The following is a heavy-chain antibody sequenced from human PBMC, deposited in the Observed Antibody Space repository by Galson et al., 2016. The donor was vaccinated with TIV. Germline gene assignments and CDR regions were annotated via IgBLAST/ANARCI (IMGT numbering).Heavy chain of an antibody. V-gene: IGHV1-18*01. D-gene: IGHD3-22*01. CDR1: GYTFSKYG. J-gene: IGHJ6*02. CDR2: IGANSGDT. Sequence: SVKVSCKASGYTFSKYGISWVRQAPGQGLEWVGWIGANSGDTNSAQKLQGRVTLATDTSTSTAYMELRSLRSDDTAVYYCARDRGIMIMIIVADYYYAMDVWGQGTTVTVSS. CDR3: ARDRGIMIMIIVADYYYAMDV.